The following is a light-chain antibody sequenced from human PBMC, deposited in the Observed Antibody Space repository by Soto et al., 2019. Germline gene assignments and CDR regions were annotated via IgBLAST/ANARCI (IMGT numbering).Light chain of an antibody. Sequence: QSALTQPASVSGSPGQSITISCTGTSSDVGGYNYVSWYQQHPGKAPKLIIYEVTNRPSGISYRFSGSKSGNTASLTISGLQAEDEADYYGSSHTSSNTRVFGTGTKLTVL. CDR2: EVT. CDR1: SSDVGGYNY. CDR3: SSHTSSNTRV. J-gene: IGLJ1*01. V-gene: IGLV2-14*01.